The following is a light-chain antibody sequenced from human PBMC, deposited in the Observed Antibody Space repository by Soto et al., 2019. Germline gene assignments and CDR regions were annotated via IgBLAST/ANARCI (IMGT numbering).Light chain of an antibody. V-gene: IGKV1-9*01. Sequence: DIQLTQSPSFLSASVGDSVTRTCRASQGVTNYVAWYQQKPGKAPNLLIYGASTLQSGVPSRFSGSGSGTEFTLTVSSLQPEDFATYYCQQYNNWPPAYTFGQGTKLEIK. CDR3: QQYNNWPPAYT. CDR2: GAS. CDR1: QGVTNY. J-gene: IGKJ2*01.